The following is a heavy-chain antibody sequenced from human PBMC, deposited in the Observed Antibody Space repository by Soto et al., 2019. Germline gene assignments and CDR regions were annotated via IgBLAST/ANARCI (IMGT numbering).Heavy chain of an antibody. CDR2: ISPNSGGT. J-gene: IGHJ5*02. CDR3: ARAPNPYSSSSGWFDP. Sequence: ASVKVSCKASGYTFTGYYMHWVRQAPGQGLEWMGWISPNSGGTNYAQKFQGRVTMTRDTSISTAYMELSRLRSDDTAVYYCARAPNPYSSSSGWFDPWGQGTLVTVSS. D-gene: IGHD6-6*01. CDR1: GYTFTGYY. V-gene: IGHV1-2*02.